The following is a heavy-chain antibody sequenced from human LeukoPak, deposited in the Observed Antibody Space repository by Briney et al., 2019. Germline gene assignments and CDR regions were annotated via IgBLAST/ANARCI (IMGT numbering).Heavy chain of an antibody. J-gene: IGHJ3*02. CDR1: GGTFSSFT. V-gene: IGHV1-69*05. CDR2: LIPIFRTT. CDR3: ACSIFGVDELGAFHI. D-gene: IGHD3-3*01. Sequence: SVKVSCKASGGTFSSFTINWVRQAPGQGLEWMGGLIPIFRTTNYAQRFQGRVTITTDESTSTAYMDLSSLRSEDTAVYYCACSIFGVDELGAFHIWGQGTMVTVSS.